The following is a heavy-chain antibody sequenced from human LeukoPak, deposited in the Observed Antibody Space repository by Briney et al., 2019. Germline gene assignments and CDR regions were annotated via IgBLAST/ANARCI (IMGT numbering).Heavy chain of an antibody. D-gene: IGHD6-19*01. CDR3: AKSRSSGWVLGFDY. J-gene: IGHJ4*02. CDR1: GFAFASYP. V-gene: IGHV3-23*01. Sequence: GGSLRLSCAASGFAFASYPMSWVRQAPGKGLEWVSTISGSGGSTYNAGSVKGRFTISRDNSKNTLYLQMSSLRDGDTAVYFCAKSRSSGWVLGFDYWGQGTLVTVSS. CDR2: ISGSGGST.